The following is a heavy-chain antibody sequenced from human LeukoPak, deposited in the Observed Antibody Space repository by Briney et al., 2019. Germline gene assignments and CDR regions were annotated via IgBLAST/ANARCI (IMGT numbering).Heavy chain of an antibody. CDR3: ARDDNWGFDY. J-gene: IGHJ4*02. CDR1: GFAFSDYS. Sequence: HPGGSLRLSCAASGFAFSDYSMNWVRQAPGKGLEWVANTRGSGSGMGSGNYYAGAVKGGFTISRDNAKNSLYLQMNSLRAEDTAFYYCARDDNWGFDYWGQGALVTVSS. D-gene: IGHD7-27*01. CDR2: TRGSGSGMGSGN. V-gene: IGHV3-21*05.